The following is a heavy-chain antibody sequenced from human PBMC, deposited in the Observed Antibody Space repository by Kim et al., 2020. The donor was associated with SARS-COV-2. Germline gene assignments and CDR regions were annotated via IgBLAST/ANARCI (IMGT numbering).Heavy chain of an antibody. D-gene: IGHD2-2*01. J-gene: IGHJ6*02. CDR2: ISGSGGSA. Sequence: GGSLRLSCAASGFTFSSYAMSWVRQAPGKGLEWVSAISGSGGSAYYADSVKGRFTISRDNSKNTLYLQMNSLRAEDTAVYYCAKGEDCSSTSCYDYYYYGMDVWGQGTTVTVSS. V-gene: IGHV3-23*01. CDR3: AKGEDCSSTSCYDYYYYGMDV. CDR1: GFTFSSYA.